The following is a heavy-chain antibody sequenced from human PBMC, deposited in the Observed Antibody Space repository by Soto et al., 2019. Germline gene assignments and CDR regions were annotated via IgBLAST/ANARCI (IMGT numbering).Heavy chain of an antibody. V-gene: IGHV1-3*01. Sequence: ASVKVSCKASGYTFTSYAMHWVRQAPGQRLEWMGWINAGNGNTKCSQKFQGRVTITRDTSASTAYMELSSLRSEDTAVYYCARAVVVTAILDYWGQGTLVTVSS. CDR1: GYTFTSYA. CDR2: INAGNGNT. J-gene: IGHJ4*02. CDR3: ARAVVVTAILDY. D-gene: IGHD2-21*02.